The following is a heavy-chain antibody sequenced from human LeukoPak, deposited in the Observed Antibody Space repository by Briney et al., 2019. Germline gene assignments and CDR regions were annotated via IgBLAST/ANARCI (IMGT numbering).Heavy chain of an antibody. D-gene: IGHD4-11*01. CDR1: GGSIRSYF. CDR3: ARGLVLTTDDAFDI. J-gene: IGHJ3*02. CDR2: IWDTEIT. Sequence: SETLSLTCTVSGGSIRSYFWSWLRQPPGKGLEWIGYIWDTEITDYNPSLKSRVTISLDTSKTPFSLKLRSVTAADTALYSCARGLVLTTDDAFDIWGQGTLVTVSS. V-gene: IGHV4-59*01.